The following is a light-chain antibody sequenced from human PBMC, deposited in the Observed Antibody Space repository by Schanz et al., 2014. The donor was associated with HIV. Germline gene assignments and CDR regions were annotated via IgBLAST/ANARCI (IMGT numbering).Light chain of an antibody. CDR1: QTVSSHF. Sequence: EIVLTQSPGTLSLSPGERATLSCRASQTVSSHFLAWFQQKPGQSPRLLIYGASSRATGVPARFSGSGSGTDFTLTISRLEPEDFAVYYCQQYGSSPRTFGGGTKVEIK. V-gene: IGKV3-20*01. J-gene: IGKJ4*01. CDR3: QQYGSSPRT. CDR2: GAS.